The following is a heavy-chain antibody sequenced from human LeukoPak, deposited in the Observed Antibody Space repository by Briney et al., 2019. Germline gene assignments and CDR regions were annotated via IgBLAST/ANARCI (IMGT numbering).Heavy chain of an antibody. CDR3: ARGGSGGGNSADWYFDL. Sequence: KPSETLSLTCTVSGGSINIYYWSWIRQPPGKGLEWIGYINYSGSTNYNPSLNSRVTISVDTSKNLFSLKLGSVTAADTAVYYCARGGSGGGNSADWYFDLWGRGTLVTVSS. V-gene: IGHV4-59*01. CDR1: GGSINIYY. D-gene: IGHD4-23*01. CDR2: INYSGST. J-gene: IGHJ2*01.